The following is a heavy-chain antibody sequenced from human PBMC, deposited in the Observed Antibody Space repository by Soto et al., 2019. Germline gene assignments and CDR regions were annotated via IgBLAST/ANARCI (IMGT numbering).Heavy chain of an antibody. CDR2: ISYDGTNK. V-gene: IGHV3-30-3*01. CDR3: ARDRADYSDSSGYYYVFDY. CDR1: GFTFSSYT. J-gene: IGHJ4*02. D-gene: IGHD3-22*01. Sequence: VQLVESGGGVVQPGRSLRLSCAASGFTFSSYTMHWVRQAPGKGLEWVAVISYDGTNKYYADSVKGRFTISRDNSKNTLYLQMNSLRAEDTAVYYCARDRADYSDSSGYYYVFDYWGQGTLVTVSS.